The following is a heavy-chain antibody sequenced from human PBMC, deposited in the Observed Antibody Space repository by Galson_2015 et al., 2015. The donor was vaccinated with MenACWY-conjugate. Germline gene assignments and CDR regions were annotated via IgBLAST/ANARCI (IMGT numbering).Heavy chain of an antibody. J-gene: IGHJ4*02. D-gene: IGHD3-10*01. CDR1: GFTFSSYE. CDR3: ARDRLGAYYYGSGRGPDY. CDR2: ISSSGSTI. Sequence: SLRLSCAASGFTFSSYEINWVRQAPGKGLEWVSYISSSGSTIYYADSVKGRFTISRDNAKNPLYLQMSSLGAEDTAVYYCARDRLGAYYYGSGRGPDYWGQGTLVTVSS. V-gene: IGHV3-48*03.